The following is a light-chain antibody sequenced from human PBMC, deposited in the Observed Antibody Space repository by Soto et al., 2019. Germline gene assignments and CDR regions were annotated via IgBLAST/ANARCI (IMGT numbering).Light chain of an antibody. V-gene: IGKV1-33*01. Sequence: DIQMTQSPSSLSASVGDRVTITCQASQDISNYLDWYQQKPGKAPKVLIYGASKLIRRVPSRYSGSGSGTYFTFTISSLQPEDFATYYCQQYDNLPYTFGQGTKLEIK. CDR1: QDISNY. CDR3: QQYDNLPYT. J-gene: IGKJ2*01. CDR2: GAS.